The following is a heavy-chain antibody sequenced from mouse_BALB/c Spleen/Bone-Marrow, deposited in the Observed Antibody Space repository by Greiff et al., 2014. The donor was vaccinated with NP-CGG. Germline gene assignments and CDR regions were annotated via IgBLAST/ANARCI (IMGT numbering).Heavy chain of an antibody. D-gene: IGHD2-2*01. CDR2: ISSGSSNI. J-gene: IGHJ4*01. CDR1: GFTFSSFG. Sequence: EVKLVESGGGLVQPGGSRKLSCAASGFTFSSFGMHWVRRAPEKGLEWVAYISSGSSNINYADTVKGRFTISRDNPKNTLFLQMTSLRSEDTAMYYCARWGYYYAMDYWGQGTSATVSS. CDR3: ARWGYYYAMDY. V-gene: IGHV5-17*02.